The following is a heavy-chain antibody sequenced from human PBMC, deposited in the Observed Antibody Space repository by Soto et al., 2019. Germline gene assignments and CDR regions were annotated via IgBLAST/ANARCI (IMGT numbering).Heavy chain of an antibody. Sequence: HVQLVQSGAEVKKPGASLKVSCKASGYTFISYGVSWVRQAPGQGLEWLGWISPYNGNTNYAQKFQGRITMTTDTATRTVYMDLRRLRPDDTAVYYCARDPTAWLTDAFDIWGQGTMVVVSS. CDR2: ISPYNGNT. CDR1: GYTFISYG. D-gene: IGHD5-12*01. V-gene: IGHV1-18*01. J-gene: IGHJ3*02. CDR3: ARDPTAWLTDAFDI.